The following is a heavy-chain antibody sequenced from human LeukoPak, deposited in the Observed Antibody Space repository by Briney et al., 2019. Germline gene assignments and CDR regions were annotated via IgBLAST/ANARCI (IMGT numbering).Heavy chain of an antibody. CDR2: IYYSGST. J-gene: IGHJ6*02. V-gene: IGHV4-31*03. Sequence: SQTLSLTCTVSGGSISSGGYYWSWIRQHPGKGLEWIGYIYYSGSTYYNPSLKSRVTISVDTSKNQFSLKLSSVTAADTAVYYCARAQATKSLYPYYALDVWGQGTTVTVSS. CDR3: ARAQATKSLYPYYALDV. CDR1: GGSISSGGYY. D-gene: IGHD5-12*01.